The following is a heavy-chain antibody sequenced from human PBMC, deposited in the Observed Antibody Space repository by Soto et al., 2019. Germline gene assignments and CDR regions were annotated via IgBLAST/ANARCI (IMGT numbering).Heavy chain of an antibody. Sequence: GALRLSCAASGFTFSSYWMSWVRQAPGKGLEWVANIKQDGSEKYYVDSVKGRFTISRDNAKNSLYLQMNSLRAEDTAVYYCARDRRQYSSSSDAFDIWGQGTMVTVSS. D-gene: IGHD6-6*01. CDR1: GFTFSSYW. J-gene: IGHJ3*02. V-gene: IGHV3-7*03. CDR3: ARDRRQYSSSSDAFDI. CDR2: IKQDGSEK.